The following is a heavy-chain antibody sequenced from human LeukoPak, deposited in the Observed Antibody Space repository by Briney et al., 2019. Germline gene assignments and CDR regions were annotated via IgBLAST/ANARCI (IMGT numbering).Heavy chain of an antibody. D-gene: IGHD4-17*01. V-gene: IGHV1-18*04. CDR2: IGAYNGNT. Sequence: ASVKVSCKASGYTFTSYGISWVRQAPGQGLEWMGWIGAYNGNTNYAQKLQGRVTMTTDTSTSTAYMELRSLRSDDTAVYYCARGDYGDYVCAFDIWGQGTMVTVSS. CDR3: ARGDYGDYVCAFDI. CDR1: GYTFTSYG. J-gene: IGHJ3*02.